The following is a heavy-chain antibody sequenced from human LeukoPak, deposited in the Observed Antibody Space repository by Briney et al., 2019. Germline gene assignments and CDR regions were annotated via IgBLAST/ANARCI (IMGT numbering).Heavy chain of an antibody. CDR1: RFTLTRYA. Sequence: GGCLRLSCSPSRFTLTRYAMHWVGPAPGEGLECVSAISSNGASTYYADSVKGRFTISRDNSKNTLYLQMSSLRAEDSAVYYCVKEGRGYSDGTFDYWGQGTLVTVSS. CDR2: ISSNGAST. D-gene: IGHD5-18*01. V-gene: IGHV3-64D*06. CDR3: VKEGRGYSDGTFDY. J-gene: IGHJ4*02.